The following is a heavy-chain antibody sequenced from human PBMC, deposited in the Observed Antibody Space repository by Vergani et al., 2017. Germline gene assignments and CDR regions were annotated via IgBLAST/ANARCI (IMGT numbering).Heavy chain of an antibody. CDR1: GGSISSGDHC. Sequence: QVQLQESGPGLVKPSQTLSLTCAVSGGSISSGDHCWTWIRQRPGKGLEWIGYIFYSGTTYDNPSLRSRLTIPVDTSQNQFSLKLRSVTAADTAVYYCARVDTQVPATSHFYYMGVWGKGTTVVVSS. J-gene: IGHJ6*03. CDR2: IFYSGTT. D-gene: IGHD6-25*01. CDR3: ARVDTQVPATSHFYYMGV. V-gene: IGHV4-31*11.